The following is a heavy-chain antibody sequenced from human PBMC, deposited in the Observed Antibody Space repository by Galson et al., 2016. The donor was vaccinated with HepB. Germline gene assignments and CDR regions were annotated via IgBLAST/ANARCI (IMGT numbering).Heavy chain of an antibody. CDR2: IWFDGSKK. J-gene: IGHJ6*04. CDR3: VQGSTAPAV. CDR1: GFNFRIYG. Sequence: SLRLSCAASGFNFRIYGMHWVRQAPGKGLEWVAVIWFDGSKKYYADSVKGRFTVSRDNSKNVLCLQMSSLRADDAAVYYCVQGSTAPAVWGKGTTVTVSS. V-gene: IGHV3-33*06. D-gene: IGHD1-26*01.